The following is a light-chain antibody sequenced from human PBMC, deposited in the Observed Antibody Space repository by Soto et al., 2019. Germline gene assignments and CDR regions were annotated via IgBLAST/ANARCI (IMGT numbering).Light chain of an antibody. J-gene: IGKJ1*01. CDR3: QQYGSSRT. V-gene: IGKV3-20*01. CDR1: QSVSSSD. Sequence: EIVLTQSPGTLSLSPGERATLSCRASQSVSSSDLAWYQQKPGQAPRLLIYGASSRATGIPDRFSGSGSGTDLTLTISRLEPEHFAVYYCQQYGSSRTFGQGTKVEIK. CDR2: GAS.